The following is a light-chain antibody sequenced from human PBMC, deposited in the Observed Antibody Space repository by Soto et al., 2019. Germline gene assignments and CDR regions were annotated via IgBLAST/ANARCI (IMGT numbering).Light chain of an antibody. Sequence: EIVLTQSPGTLSLSPGERATLSCRASQGISGTFLAWYQHKPGQAPRVLIYGASRRATGIPDRFSGSGSGTDFTLTISRLEPEDFALYYCQQYYSSWTFGQGTKVEMK. CDR3: QQYYSSWT. J-gene: IGKJ1*01. V-gene: IGKV3-20*01. CDR1: QGISGTF. CDR2: GAS.